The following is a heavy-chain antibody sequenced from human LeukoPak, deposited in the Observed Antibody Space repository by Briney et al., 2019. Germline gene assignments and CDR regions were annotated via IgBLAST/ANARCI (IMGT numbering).Heavy chain of an antibody. D-gene: IGHD3-22*01. CDR1: GYSISSGYH. J-gene: IGHJ4*02. V-gene: IGHV4-38-2*02. Sequence: SETLSLTCTVSGYSISSGYHWGWIRQPPGKGLEWIGSIYHSGSTYYNPSLKSRVTISVDTSKNQFSLKLSSVTAADTAVYYCARVRGYYYDSSGYYSRIYYFDYWGQGTLVTVSS. CDR3: ARVRGYYYDSSGYYSRIYYFDY. CDR2: IYHSGST.